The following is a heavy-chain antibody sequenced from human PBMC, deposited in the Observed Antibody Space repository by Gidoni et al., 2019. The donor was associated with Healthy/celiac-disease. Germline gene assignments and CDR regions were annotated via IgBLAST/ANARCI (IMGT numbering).Heavy chain of an antibody. V-gene: IGHV3-64*01. CDR3: ARVWEATVDY. D-gene: IGHD1-26*01. CDR2: ISSNGGST. Sequence: EVQLVESGGGLVQPGGSLRLSCAASGFTFSSYAMHWVRQAPGKGLEYVSAISSNGGSTYYANSVKGRFTISRDNSKNTLYLQMGSLRAEDMAVYYCARVWEATVDYWGQGTLVTVSS. J-gene: IGHJ4*02. CDR1: GFTFSSYA.